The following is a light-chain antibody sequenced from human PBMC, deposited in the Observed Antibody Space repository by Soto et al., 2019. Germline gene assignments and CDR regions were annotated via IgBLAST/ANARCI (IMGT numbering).Light chain of an antibody. CDR1: QGISSY. V-gene: IGKV1-9*01. Sequence: IQLTQSPSSLSASVGDRVTITCRASQGISSYLAWYQQKPGKAPKLLIYAASTLQSGVPSRFSGSGSGPDFTLTISRLEPEDFAVYYCQQYGGSPRTFGQGTKVDI. J-gene: IGKJ1*01. CDR2: AAS. CDR3: QQYGGSPRT.